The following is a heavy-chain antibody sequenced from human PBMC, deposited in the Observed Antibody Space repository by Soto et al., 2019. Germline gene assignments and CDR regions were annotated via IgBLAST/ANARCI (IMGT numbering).Heavy chain of an antibody. V-gene: IGHV1-18*04. CDR1: GYTFSNYD. J-gene: IGHJ4*02. D-gene: IGHD6-19*01. Sequence: GASVKVSCKTSGYTFSNYDFSWVLQAPGQGLEWMGWVSNKNGVTNYAEKFRDRVTMTTDISTNTVHMDLRSLRSDDTAVYFCARDRLNTGWYGLDHWAQGTKVTVSS. CDR3: ARDRLNTGWYGLDH. CDR2: VSNKNGVT.